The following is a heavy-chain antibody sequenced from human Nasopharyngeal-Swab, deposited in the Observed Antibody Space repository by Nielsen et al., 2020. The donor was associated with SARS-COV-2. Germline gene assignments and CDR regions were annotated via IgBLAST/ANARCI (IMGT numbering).Heavy chain of an antibody. V-gene: IGHV3-72*01. CDR3: ARKIQHNNGWHDFDY. Sequence: GGSLRLSCAVSGFDFSDHYMDWVRQAPGKGLEWVGRSRNKANSYTTEYAASVRGRFTISRDDSKSSLYLQMNSLKSEDSAVYYCARKIQHNNGWHDFDYWGQGTLVTVAS. CDR1: GFDFSDHY. J-gene: IGHJ4*02. D-gene: IGHD6-19*01. CDR2: SRNKANSYTT.